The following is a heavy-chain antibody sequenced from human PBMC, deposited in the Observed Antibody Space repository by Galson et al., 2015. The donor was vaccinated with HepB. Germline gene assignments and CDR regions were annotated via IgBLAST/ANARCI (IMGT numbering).Heavy chain of an antibody. CDR2: IKRKSDGGTT. J-gene: IGHJ4*02. CDR1: GFTFSNAW. Sequence: SLRLSCAASGFTFSNAWMNWVRQAPGKGPECVGRIKRKSDGGTTDYAAPLKGRVTISRDDSKSTLYLQMNSLKTEDTAVYYCTTGGGYCSGGSCRYSWFYFDFWGQGTVVTVSS. CDR3: TTGGGYCSGGSCRYSWFYFDF. D-gene: IGHD2-15*01. V-gene: IGHV3-15*01.